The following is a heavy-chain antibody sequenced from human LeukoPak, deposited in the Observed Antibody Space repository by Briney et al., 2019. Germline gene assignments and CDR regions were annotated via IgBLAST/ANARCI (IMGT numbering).Heavy chain of an antibody. CDR1: GYSISSGYY. J-gene: IGHJ3*02. CDR2: IYPSGST. CDR3: ARGVGSGYDLHDAFDI. Sequence: SETLSLTCTVSGYSISSGYYWGWIRQPPGKRLEWIGSIYPSGSTYYTPSLKSRVTISVDTSKNQFSLKLSSVTAADTAVYYCARGVGSGYDLHDAFDIWGQGTMVPVSS. D-gene: IGHD5-12*01. V-gene: IGHV4-38-2*02.